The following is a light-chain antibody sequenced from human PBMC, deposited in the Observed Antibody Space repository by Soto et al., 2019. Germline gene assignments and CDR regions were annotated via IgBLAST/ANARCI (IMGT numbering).Light chain of an antibody. J-gene: IGKJ2*01. CDR2: AAS. V-gene: IGKV1-39*01. CDR3: QQGYSTPRT. Sequence: DIQLTQSPSSLSASVGDSVTITCRASQMIDTYLNWYQQKPGKAPTLLIYAASRLQSGVPSRFRGSGSETHFTLTISGLQREDFATYYCQQGYSTPRTFGQGTNLEIK. CDR1: QMIDTY.